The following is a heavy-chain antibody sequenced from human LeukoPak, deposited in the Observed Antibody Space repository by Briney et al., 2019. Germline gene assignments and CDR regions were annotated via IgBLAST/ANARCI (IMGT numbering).Heavy chain of an antibody. D-gene: IGHD3-10*01. CDR3: ASRSGSFSGALDI. Sequence: PETPNLSCTVSGGSIRSYYWGWIRQPPGKGLEWIGYIHYSESTKYNPSLKSRVTMSVDTSKNQFSLKLSSVTAADTAVYYCASRSGSFSGALDIWGQETVV. CDR1: GGSIRSYY. CDR2: IHYSEST. J-gene: IGHJ3*02. V-gene: IGHV4-59*08.